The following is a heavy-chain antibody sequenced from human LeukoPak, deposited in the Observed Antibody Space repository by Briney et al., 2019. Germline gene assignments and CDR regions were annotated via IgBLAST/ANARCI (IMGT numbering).Heavy chain of an antibody. CDR3: ARGVIAAAGIYYYYGMDV. CDR1: GGTFSSYA. D-gene: IGHD6-13*01. Sequence: ASVKVSCKASGGTFSSYAISWVRQAPGPGLEWMGGIIPIFGTANYAQKFQGRVTITADESTSTAYMELSSLRSEDTAVYYCARGVIAAAGIYYYYGMDVWGQGTTVTVSS. V-gene: IGHV1-69*01. CDR2: IIPIFGTA. J-gene: IGHJ6*02.